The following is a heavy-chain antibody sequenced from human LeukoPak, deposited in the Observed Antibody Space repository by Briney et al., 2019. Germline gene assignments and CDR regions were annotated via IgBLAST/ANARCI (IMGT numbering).Heavy chain of an antibody. D-gene: IGHD5-12*01. Sequence: SETLSLTCTVSGGSISSYYWSWTRQPPGKGLEWIGYIYYSGSTNYNPSLKSRVTISVDTSKNQFSLKLSSVTAADTAVYYCARRGYSGYGDFDYWGQGTLVTVSS. J-gene: IGHJ4*02. V-gene: IGHV4-59*01. CDR1: GGSISSYY. CDR3: ARRGYSGYGDFDY. CDR2: IYYSGST.